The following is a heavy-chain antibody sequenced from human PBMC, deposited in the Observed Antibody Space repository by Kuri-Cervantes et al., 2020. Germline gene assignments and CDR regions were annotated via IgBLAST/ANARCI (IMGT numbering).Heavy chain of an antibody. D-gene: IGHD1-26*01. CDR3: ARIEGGSWFDP. Sequence: SGPTLVKPTQTLTLTCTFSGFSLSTSGVGVDWIRQPPGKALEWLAHIFSNDEKSYSTSLKSRLTISKDTSKSQVVLTMTNMDPVDTATYYCARIEGGSWFDPWGQGTLVTVSS. CDR2: IFSNDEK. CDR1: GFSLSTSGVG. J-gene: IGHJ5*02. V-gene: IGHV2-26*01.